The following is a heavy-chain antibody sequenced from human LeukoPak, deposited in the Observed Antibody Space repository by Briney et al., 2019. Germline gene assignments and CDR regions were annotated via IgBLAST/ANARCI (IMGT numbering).Heavy chain of an antibody. V-gene: IGHV1-18*01. Sequence: ASVKVSCKASGYTFTSYGISWVRQAPGQGLEWMGWISAYNGNTNYAQKLQGKVTMTTDTSTSAAYMELRSLRSDDTAVYYCARGASGSPRGDFDYWGQGTLVTASS. CDR2: ISAYNGNT. CDR3: ARGASGSPRGDFDY. CDR1: GYTFTSYG. D-gene: IGHD1-26*01. J-gene: IGHJ4*02.